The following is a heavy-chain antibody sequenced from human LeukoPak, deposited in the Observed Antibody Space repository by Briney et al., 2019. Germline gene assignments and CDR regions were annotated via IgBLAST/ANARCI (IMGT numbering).Heavy chain of an antibody. Sequence: SETLSLTCTVSGGSVSIDYCTWIRQPAGKGLEWIGRIHRSGSADYNPSLKSRVTMSVDTSKNQFSLKLSSVTAADTAVYFCARDHRVNGVSSYLYYMDVWGKGTTVTVSS. CDR2: IHRSGSA. V-gene: IGHV4-4*07. CDR3: ARDHRVNGVSSYLYYMDV. CDR1: GGSVSIDY. D-gene: IGHD2-2*01. J-gene: IGHJ6*03.